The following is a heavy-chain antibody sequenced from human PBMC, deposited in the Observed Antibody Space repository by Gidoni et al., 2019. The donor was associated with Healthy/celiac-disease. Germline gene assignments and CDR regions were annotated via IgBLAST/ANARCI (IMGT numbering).Heavy chain of an antibody. CDR3: ARDSITVPAARGYFDY. D-gene: IGHD2-2*01. CDR2: LSYDGSNK. J-gene: IGHJ4*02. Sequence: QVQLVESGGGVVQPGRSLRPSGAAAGFTFSSYAMHWVRQAPGKGLEWVAVLSYDGSNKYYADSVKGRFTISRDNSKNTLYLQMNSLRAEDTAVYYCARDSITVPAARGYFDYWGQGTLVTVSS. V-gene: IGHV3-30-3*01. CDR1: GFTFSSYA.